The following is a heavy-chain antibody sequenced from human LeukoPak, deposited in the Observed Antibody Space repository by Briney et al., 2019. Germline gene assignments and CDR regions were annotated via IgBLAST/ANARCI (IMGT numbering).Heavy chain of an antibody. Sequence: PSETLSLTCTVSGXSISSGDYYWSWIRQPPGKGLEWIGYIYYSGSTYYNPSLKSRVTISVDTSKNQFSLKLSSVTAADTAVYYCARSNYYDSSGYTFDYWGQGTLVTVSS. J-gene: IGHJ4*02. CDR3: ARSNYYDSSGYTFDY. CDR1: GXSISSGDYY. CDR2: IYYSGST. D-gene: IGHD3-22*01. V-gene: IGHV4-30-4*01.